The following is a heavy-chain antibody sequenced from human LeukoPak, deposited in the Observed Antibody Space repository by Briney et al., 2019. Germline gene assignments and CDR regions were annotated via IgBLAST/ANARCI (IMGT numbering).Heavy chain of an antibody. V-gene: IGHV3-7*05. Sequence: PGGSLRLSCAASGFTFSTSWMSWVRQAPGKGLEWVANMKEDGSEKYYVDSVKGRFTISRDNAKNSLYLQMNSLRAEDTAVYYCARGAGDAFDIWGQGTMVTVSS. CDR2: MKEDGSEK. J-gene: IGHJ3*02. CDR1: GFTFSTSW. CDR3: ARGAGDAFDI.